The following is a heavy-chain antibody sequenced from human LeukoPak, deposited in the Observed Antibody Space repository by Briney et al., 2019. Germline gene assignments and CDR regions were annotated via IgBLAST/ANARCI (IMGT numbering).Heavy chain of an antibody. Sequence: GGSLRLSCAASGFTFTSYAMSWVRQAPGKGLEWVSAISGDASGTYYTDSVKGRFTISRDNSKNTLYLQMNSLRAEDTAVYYCASYYGSGSYYWYYYMDVWGKGTTVTVSS. CDR1: GFTFTSYA. D-gene: IGHD3-10*01. J-gene: IGHJ6*03. CDR2: ISGDASGT. CDR3: ASYYGSGSYYWYYYMDV. V-gene: IGHV3-23*01.